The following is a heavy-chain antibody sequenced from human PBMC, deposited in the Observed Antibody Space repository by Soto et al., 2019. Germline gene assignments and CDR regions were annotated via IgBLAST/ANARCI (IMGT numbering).Heavy chain of an antibody. V-gene: IGHV1-69*12. J-gene: IGHJ6*02. CDR2: MIRIFGTP. CDR3: ARQGSNEYYYDGMDV. Sequence: QVQLVQSGAEVKKPGSSVKVSCNASGGTFSSYAINWVRQAPGQGLEWMGGMIRIFGTPDYAQSLQGRVTNTADESTSTAYRERSSLRSEDTAVYYWARQGSNEYYYDGMDVWGQGTTVTVSS. CDR1: GGTFSSYA. D-gene: IGHD3-10*01.